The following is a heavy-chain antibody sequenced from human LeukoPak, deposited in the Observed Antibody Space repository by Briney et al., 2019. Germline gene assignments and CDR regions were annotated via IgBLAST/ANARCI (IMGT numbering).Heavy chain of an antibody. J-gene: IGHJ4*02. CDR3: ARVGPCSSTSCPDY. V-gene: IGHV1-8*01. CDR2: MNPNSGNT. D-gene: IGHD2-2*01. Sequence: ASVKVSCKASGYTFTSYDINWVRQATGQGLEWMGWMNPNSGNTGYAQKFQGRVTMTRNTSISTAYMELSSLRSEDTAVYYCARVGPCSSTSCPDYWGQGTLVTVSS. CDR1: GYTFTSYD.